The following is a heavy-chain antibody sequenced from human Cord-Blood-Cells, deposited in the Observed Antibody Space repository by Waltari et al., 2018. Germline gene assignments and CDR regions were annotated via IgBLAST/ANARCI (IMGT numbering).Heavy chain of an antibody. CDR2: INPNSGGT. D-gene: IGHD3-3*01. V-gene: IGHV1-2*02. J-gene: IGHJ3*02. Sequence: QVQLVQSGAAVKKPGASVKVSCKASGYTFTGHYMHWVRQAPGQGREWMGWINPNSGGTNYAQKFQGRVTMTRDTSISTAYMELSRLRSDDTAVYYCARDYDFWSGYYSDIWGQGTMVTVSS. CDR1: GYTFTGHY. CDR3: ARDYDFWSGYYSDI.